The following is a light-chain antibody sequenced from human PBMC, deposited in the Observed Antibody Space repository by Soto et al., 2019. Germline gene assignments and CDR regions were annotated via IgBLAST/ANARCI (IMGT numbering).Light chain of an antibody. Sequence: EIVLTQSPGTLSVSPGERATLFCRTSQSIDRAYLAWYQQKPGQAPRLLIYGASNRAAGIPDRFGGSGSGTDFTLTINRLEPEDFAVYYCHHYGSPFGPGTKVDIK. CDR1: QSIDRAY. CDR3: HHYGSP. J-gene: IGKJ3*01. CDR2: GAS. V-gene: IGKV3-20*01.